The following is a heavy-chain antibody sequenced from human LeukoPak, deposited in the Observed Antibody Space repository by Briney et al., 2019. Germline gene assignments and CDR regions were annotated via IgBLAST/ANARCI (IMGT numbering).Heavy chain of an antibody. CDR3: ARSSAPWLVGLGFFHH. D-gene: IGHD6-19*01. CDR1: GFTFSSYG. Sequence: PGGSLRLSCAASGFTFSSYGMHWVRQAPGKGLEGGAVLRYDGTNKNYADSVRGRFTISRDNSKNTLYLEMKSLRAEDTAVYYCARSSAPWLVGLGFFHHWGQGTPVIVSS. V-gene: IGHV3-33*01. J-gene: IGHJ1*01. CDR2: LRYDGTNK.